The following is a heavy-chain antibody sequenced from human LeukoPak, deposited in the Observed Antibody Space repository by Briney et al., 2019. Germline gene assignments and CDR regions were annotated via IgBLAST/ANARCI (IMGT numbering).Heavy chain of an antibody. CDR3: ARVPGMIDFDY. CDR1: GFTFSSYS. V-gene: IGHV3-21*01. D-gene: IGHD3-22*01. CDR2: ISSSSSYI. J-gene: IGHJ4*02. Sequence: GGSLRLSCAASGFTFSSYSMNWVRQAPGKGLEWVSSISSSSSYIYYADSVKGRFTISRDNAKNSLYLQMNSLRAEDTAVYYCARVPGMIDFDYWGQGTLVTVSS.